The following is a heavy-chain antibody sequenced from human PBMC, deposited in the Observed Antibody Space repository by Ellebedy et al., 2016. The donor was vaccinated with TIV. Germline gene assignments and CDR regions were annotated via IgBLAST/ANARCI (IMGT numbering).Heavy chain of an antibody. CDR3: ARDPYRGIRGVIMDY. J-gene: IGHJ4*02. V-gene: IGHV3-33*01. CDR2: IWYDGGKE. Sequence: GESLKISCAASGFTFSNHGMHWVRQAPGKGLDWVAVIWYDGGKEYYADSVKGRFTISSDNSKNPLYLQMNSLRAEDTAVYYCARDPYRGIRGVIMDYWGQGTLVTVSS. CDR1: GFTFSNHG. D-gene: IGHD3-10*01.